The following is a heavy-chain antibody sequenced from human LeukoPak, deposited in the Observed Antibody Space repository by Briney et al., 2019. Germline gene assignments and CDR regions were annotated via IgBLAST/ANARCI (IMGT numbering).Heavy chain of an antibody. CDR1: GFTVSSNY. CDR2: TATSSST. Sequence: GGSLRLSCAASGFTVSSNYMSWVRQAPGKGLEWVSAITATSSSTHDADSVQGRFTISRDNSKNTLYLQMNSLRAEDTAVYYCAKDRSKGSYGDEFDFWGQGTLVTVSS. D-gene: IGHD3-10*01. J-gene: IGHJ4*02. CDR3: AKDRSKGSYGDEFDF. V-gene: IGHV3-66*03.